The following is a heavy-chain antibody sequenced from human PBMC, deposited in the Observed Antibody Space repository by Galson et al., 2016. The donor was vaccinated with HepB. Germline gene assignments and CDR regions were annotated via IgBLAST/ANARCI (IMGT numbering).Heavy chain of an antibody. CDR2: LYTGGTT. Sequence: SLRLSCAASGYSVSSSYMSWVRQAPGKGLEWVSVLYTGGTTYYADSVDGRFTISRDNSRNTLYLQMNSQRVEETAVYFCAAAGDLGVYGPCDYWDQGTLFTVS. CDR3: AAAGDLGVYGPCDY. V-gene: IGHV3-53*01. CDR1: GYSVSSSY. D-gene: IGHD5/OR15-5a*01. J-gene: IGHJ4*02.